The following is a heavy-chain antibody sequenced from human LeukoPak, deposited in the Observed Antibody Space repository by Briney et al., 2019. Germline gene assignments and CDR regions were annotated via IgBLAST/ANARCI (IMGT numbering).Heavy chain of an antibody. J-gene: IGHJ4*02. CDR2: ISSSSSYI. D-gene: IGHD6-13*01. CDR3: ASLWVAAPAPDY. V-gene: IGHV3-21*01. CDR1: GFTFDDYG. Sequence: GGSLRLSCAASGFTFDDYGMSWVRQTPGKGLEGVSCISSSSSYIYYADSVKGRFTISRDNAKNSLYLQMNSLRAEDTAVYYCASLWVAAPAPDYWGQGTLVTVSS.